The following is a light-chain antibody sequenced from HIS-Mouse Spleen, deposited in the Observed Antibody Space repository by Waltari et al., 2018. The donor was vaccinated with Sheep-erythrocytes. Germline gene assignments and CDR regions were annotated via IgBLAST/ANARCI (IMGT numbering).Light chain of an antibody. CDR3: CSYAGSYNHV. CDR1: SSDVGGYKY. Sequence: QSALTHPRPVSGSPRQLVTIFRTETSSDVGGYKYVSWYHKPPGNAPKLMIYDVSKRPSGVPARFSGSKSGNTASLTISGLQAEDEADYYCCSYAGSYNHVFATGTKVTVL. CDR2: DVS. V-gene: IGLV2-11*01. J-gene: IGLJ1*01.